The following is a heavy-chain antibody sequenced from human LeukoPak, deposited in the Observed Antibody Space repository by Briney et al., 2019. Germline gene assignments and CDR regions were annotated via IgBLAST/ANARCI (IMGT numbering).Heavy chain of an antibody. Sequence: ASVKVSCEASGYTFTSYDINWVRQATGQGLEWMGWMNPNSGNTGYAQKFQGRVTMTRNTSISTAYMELSSLRSEDTAVYYCARVIGVDTAMASGMDVWGQGTTVTVSS. D-gene: IGHD5-18*01. CDR2: MNPNSGNT. V-gene: IGHV1-8*01. J-gene: IGHJ6*02. CDR1: GYTFTSYD. CDR3: ARVIGVDTAMASGMDV.